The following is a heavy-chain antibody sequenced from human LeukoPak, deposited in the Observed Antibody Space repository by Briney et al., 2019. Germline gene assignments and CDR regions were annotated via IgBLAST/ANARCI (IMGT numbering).Heavy chain of an antibody. J-gene: IGHJ4*02. Sequence: ASVKVSCKASGYTFTSYGISWVRQAPGQGLEWMGWISAYNGNTNYAQKLQGRVTMTTDTSTSTAYMELRSLRSDDTAVYYCVRGAHDYGDIRENDYWGQGTLVTVSS. CDR2: ISAYNGNT. D-gene: IGHD4-17*01. CDR3: VRGAHDYGDIRENDY. CDR1: GYTFTSYG. V-gene: IGHV1-18*01.